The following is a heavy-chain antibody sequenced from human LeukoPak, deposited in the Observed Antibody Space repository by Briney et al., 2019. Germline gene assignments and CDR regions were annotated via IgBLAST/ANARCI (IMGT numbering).Heavy chain of an antibody. CDR3: ARARHEFTYGYRPNELGHYFDY. CDR1: GGSISSGYY. D-gene: IGHD5-24*01. V-gene: IGHV4-38-2*01. J-gene: IGHJ4*02. Sequence: SETLSLTCAVSGGSISSGYYWGWIRQPPGKGLEWIGSIYHSGSTYYNPSLKSRVTISVDTSKNQFSLKPSSVTAADTAVYYCARARHEFTYGYRPNELGHYFDYWDQGTLVTVSS. CDR2: IYHSGST.